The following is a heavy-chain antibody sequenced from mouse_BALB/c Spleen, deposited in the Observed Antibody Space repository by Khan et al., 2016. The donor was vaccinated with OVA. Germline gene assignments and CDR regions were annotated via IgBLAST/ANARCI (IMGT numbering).Heavy chain of an antibody. CDR3: TRHGYVAWFTY. D-gene: IGHD2-2*01. V-gene: IGHV1S135*01. Sequence: EVQLQESGPELMKPGASVKISCKASGYSFTSYYIHWVMQSHGKSFEWIGYIDPFSGRTTYNQKFKGKATLTVDKSSSTAYIHLINLTSEDSAVYYCTRHGYVAWFTYWGQGTLVTVSA. CDR1: GYSFTSYY. J-gene: IGHJ3*01. CDR2: IDPFSGRT.